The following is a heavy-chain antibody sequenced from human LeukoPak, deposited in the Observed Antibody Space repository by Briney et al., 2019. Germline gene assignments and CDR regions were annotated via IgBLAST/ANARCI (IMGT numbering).Heavy chain of an antibody. CDR1: GYTFTSYY. V-gene: IGHV1-46*03. D-gene: IGHD3-22*01. J-gene: IGHJ6*03. Sequence: GASVKVSCKASGYTFTSYYMHWVRQAPGQGLEWMGIVNPTGGSTTYAQKFRGRITMTRDTSTSTVYMELSSLRSEDTAVYYCARDPRYYDSGPNMDVWGKGTTVTVSS. CDR2: VNPTGGST. CDR3: ARDPRYYDSGPNMDV.